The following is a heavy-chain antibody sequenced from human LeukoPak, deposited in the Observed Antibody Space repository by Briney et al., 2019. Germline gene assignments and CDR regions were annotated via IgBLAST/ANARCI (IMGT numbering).Heavy chain of an antibody. D-gene: IGHD3-22*01. J-gene: IGHJ3*02. CDR2: INPNSGGT. Sequence: ASVKVSCKASGYTFTGYYIHWVRQAPGQGLEWMGWINPNSGGTNYAQKFQGRVPMTRDTSISTAYMELSRLRSDDTAVYYCARANFPYYYDSNGLNAFNIWGQGTMVTASS. CDR3: ARANFPYYYDSNGLNAFNI. CDR1: GYTFTGYY. V-gene: IGHV1-2*02.